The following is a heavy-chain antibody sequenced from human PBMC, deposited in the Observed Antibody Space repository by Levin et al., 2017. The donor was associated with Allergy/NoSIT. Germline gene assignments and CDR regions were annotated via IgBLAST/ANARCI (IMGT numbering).Heavy chain of an antibody. CDR1: GFTFSSYW. V-gene: IGHV3-7*02. Sequence: ASVKVSCAASGFTFSSYWMSWVRQAPGKGLEWVATIKPDGSEKYYVDSVKGRFTISRDNAKNSLFLHMNSLRAEDTAVFYCASPSYYFGSGSYYPLDYWGQGILVTVSS. CDR3: ASPSYYFGSGSYYPLDY. J-gene: IGHJ4*02. D-gene: IGHD3-10*01. CDR2: IKPDGSEK.